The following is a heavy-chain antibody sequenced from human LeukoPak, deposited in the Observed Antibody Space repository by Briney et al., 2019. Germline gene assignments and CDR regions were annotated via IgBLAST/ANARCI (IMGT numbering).Heavy chain of an antibody. V-gene: IGHV1-69*13. D-gene: IGHD4-23*01. CDR2: IIPIFGTA. CDR3: ARDVVGGNSHYYYYYMDV. CDR1: GSTFISYY. Sequence: GASVKVSCKASGSTFISYYMHWVRQAPGQGLEWMGGIIPIFGTANYAQKFQGRVTITADESTSTAYMELSSLRSEDTAVYYCARDVVGGNSHYYYYYMDVWGKGTTVTVSS. J-gene: IGHJ6*03.